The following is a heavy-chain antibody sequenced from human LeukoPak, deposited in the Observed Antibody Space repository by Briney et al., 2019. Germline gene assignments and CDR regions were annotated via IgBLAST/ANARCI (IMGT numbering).Heavy chain of an antibody. D-gene: IGHD2-2*01. J-gene: IGHJ4*02. CDR3: AKAGRPFIVVVPLDY. CDR1: GFTFDDYA. V-gene: IGHV3-9*01. CDR2: ISWNSGSI. Sequence: KPGGSLRLSCAASGFTFDDYAMHWVRQAPGKGLEWVSGISWNSGSIGYADSVKGRFTISRDNAKNSLYLQMNSLRAEDTALYYCAKAGRPFIVVVPLDYWGQGTLVTVSS.